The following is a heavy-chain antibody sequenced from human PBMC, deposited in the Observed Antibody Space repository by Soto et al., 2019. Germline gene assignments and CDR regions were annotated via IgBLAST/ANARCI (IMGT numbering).Heavy chain of an antibody. CDR2: LSSNGIGT. V-gene: IGHV3-64D*06. CDR1: GFTVSSFG. J-gene: IGHJ6*02. D-gene: IGHD6-13*01. CDR3: VKDMGQAAVGIRYPYGLDV. Sequence: GGSLRLSCSGSGFTVSSFGMHWVRQAPGKGLEHVSTLSSNGIGTYYADSVKGRFTFSGDTSKNTLYLQMSSLRTEDTAVYYCVKDMGQAAVGIRYPYGLDVWGLGTTVTVSS.